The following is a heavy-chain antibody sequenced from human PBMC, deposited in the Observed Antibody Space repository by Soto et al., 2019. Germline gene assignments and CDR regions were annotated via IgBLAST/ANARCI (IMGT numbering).Heavy chain of an antibody. CDR3: ARVLGYCGSTSCLTNWFDP. D-gene: IGHD2-2*01. J-gene: IGHJ5*02. Sequence: QVQLQESGPGLVKPSETLSLTCTVSGGSISSYYWSWIRQPPGKGLEWIGYIYYSGSTNYNPSLNRPVTISVDTSKNQFSLKLSSATAADTAVYYCARVLGYCGSTSCLTNWFDPWGQGTLVTVSS. V-gene: IGHV4-59*01. CDR2: IYYSGST. CDR1: GGSISSYY.